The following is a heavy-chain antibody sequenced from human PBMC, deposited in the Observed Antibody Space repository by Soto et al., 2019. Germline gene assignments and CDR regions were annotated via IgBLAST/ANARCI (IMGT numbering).Heavy chain of an antibody. CDR3: ARSRGGYFDY. D-gene: IGHD3-22*01. Sequence: LSLTCTVSGASISSYYWSWIRQPPGKGLEWIGYIYYSGSTNYNPSLKSRVTISLDTSKNQFSLKLSSVTAADTAVYYCARSRGGYFDYWGQGNLVTVSS. V-gene: IGHV4-59*01. CDR1: GASISSYY. CDR2: IYYSGST. J-gene: IGHJ4*02.